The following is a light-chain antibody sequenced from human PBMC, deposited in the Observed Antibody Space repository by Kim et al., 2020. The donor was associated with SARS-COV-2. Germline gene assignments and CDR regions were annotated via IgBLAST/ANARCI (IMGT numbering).Light chain of an antibody. J-gene: IGKJ1*01. CDR1: QGIRND. CDR2: AAS. CDR3: LQDDYYPRT. V-gene: IGKV1-6*01. Sequence: ASRGDRVTIPCRASQGIRNDLGWYQQKPGKAPKLLIYAASRLQSGVPSRFSGSGSGTDFTLTISSLQPEDFATYYCLQDDYYPRTFGQGTKVDIK.